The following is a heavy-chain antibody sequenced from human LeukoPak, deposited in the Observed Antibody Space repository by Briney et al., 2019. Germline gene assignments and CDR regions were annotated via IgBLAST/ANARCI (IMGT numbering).Heavy chain of an antibody. D-gene: IGHD3-10*01. Sequence: PGGSLRLSCAASGFTFSTYGMHWVRQAPGKGLEWVALIRPDGSNEYYAASVRGRFTISRDNSQNTLHLQMNSLRLEDTAVYYCVKDWGVLPDYTADGFDIWGPGTMVTVSS. CDR3: VKDWGVLPDYTADGFDI. V-gene: IGHV3-30*02. J-gene: IGHJ3*02. CDR1: GFTFSTYG. CDR2: IRPDGSNE.